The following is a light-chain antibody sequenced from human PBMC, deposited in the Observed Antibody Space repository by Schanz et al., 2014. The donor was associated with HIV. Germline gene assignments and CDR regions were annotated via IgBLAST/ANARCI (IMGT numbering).Light chain of an antibody. CDR3: QQYNSYPYT. CDR2: AAS. J-gene: IGKJ2*01. Sequence: DIQMTQSPSSLSASVGDTVAITCRASQGIGNELGWYQQKPGKAPKRLIYAASFLQSEVPSRFIGSGSGTEFTLTISSLQPDDFAIYYCQQYNSYPYTFGQGTKVDIK. CDR1: QGIGNE. V-gene: IGKV1-17*01.